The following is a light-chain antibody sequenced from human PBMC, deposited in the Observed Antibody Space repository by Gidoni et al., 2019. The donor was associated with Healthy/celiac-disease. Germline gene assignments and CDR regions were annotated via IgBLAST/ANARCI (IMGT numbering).Light chain of an antibody. CDR2: GAS. J-gene: IGKJ2*01. CDR1: HSVSSSY. Sequence: EIVLTQYPGTLSLYPGERATLSCRASHSVSSSYLGWYQQKPGQAPRLLIYGASTRATGIPDRFSGSGSGTDFTLTITSLEPEDFAVYYCQQYDSSMGYTFGQGTKLEIK. V-gene: IGKV3-20*01. CDR3: QQYDSSMGYT.